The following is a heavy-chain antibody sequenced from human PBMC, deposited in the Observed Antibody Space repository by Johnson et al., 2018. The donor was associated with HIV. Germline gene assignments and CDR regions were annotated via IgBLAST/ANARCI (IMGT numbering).Heavy chain of an antibody. CDR3: ARRGRRADDAFDI. J-gene: IGHJ3*02. Sequence: VQLVESGGGVVQPGGSLRLSCAASGFTFSSYGMSWVRQAPGKGLEWVSGITGTGGSTYYADSVKGRFTISRDNSKNTLYLQMNSLRAEDTAVYYCARRGRRADDAFDIWGQGTMVTVSS. V-gene: IGHV3-23*04. D-gene: IGHD3-16*01. CDR1: GFTFSSYG. CDR2: ITGTGGST.